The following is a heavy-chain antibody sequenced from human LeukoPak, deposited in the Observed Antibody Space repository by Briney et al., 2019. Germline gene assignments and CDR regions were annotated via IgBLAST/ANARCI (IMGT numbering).Heavy chain of an antibody. D-gene: IGHD4-17*01. V-gene: IGHV3-23*01. CDR2: ISGGAGAP. Sequence: GGSLRLSCAASGFTFTSYAMSWVRQAPGKGLEWVSGISGGAGAPYYADSVKGRFTISRDNSKSTLYLQMTSLRAEDTAVYYCAKRRTTVITMDYFDYWGQGTLVTVSS. CDR1: GFTFTSYA. CDR3: AKRRTTVITMDYFDY. J-gene: IGHJ4*02.